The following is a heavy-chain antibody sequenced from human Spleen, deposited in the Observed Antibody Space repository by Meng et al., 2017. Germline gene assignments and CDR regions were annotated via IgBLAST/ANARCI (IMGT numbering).Heavy chain of an antibody. J-gene: IGHJ4*02. Sequence: QFNLQQWVDGLLHPSQTLSLTCVVSGGSISDYYWSCVRQPPGKGLGWIGEINHSGSTDYTPSLESRATISVDMPQNNLSLKLSSVTAADSAVYHCARGPTTMAHDFDYWGQGTLVTVSS. CDR1: GGSISDYY. CDR3: ARGPTTMAHDFDY. D-gene: IGHD4-11*01. CDR2: INHSGST. V-gene: IGHV4-34*01.